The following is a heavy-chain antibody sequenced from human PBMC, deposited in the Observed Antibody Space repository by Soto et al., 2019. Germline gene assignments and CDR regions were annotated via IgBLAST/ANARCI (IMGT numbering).Heavy chain of an antibody. CDR3: AADYYDTNGYYYDY. J-gene: IGHJ4*02. CDR2: IVVVSGNT. Sequence: GASVKVSCKASGFTFISSAVQWVRQARGQRLEWIGWIVVVSGNTNYAQKFQERVTITRDMPTSTAYMELSSLRSEDTAVYYCAADYYDTNGYYYDYWGQGTLVTVSS. D-gene: IGHD3-22*01. CDR1: GFTFISSA. V-gene: IGHV1-58*01.